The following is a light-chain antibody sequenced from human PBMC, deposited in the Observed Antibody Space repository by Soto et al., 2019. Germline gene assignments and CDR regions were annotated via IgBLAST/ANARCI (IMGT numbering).Light chain of an antibody. J-gene: IGKJ1*01. V-gene: IGKV3-20*01. Sequence: EIVLTQSPGTLSLSPGEGATVSCRASQSVYSSYLAWYQQKPGQAPRLLIYGASSRATGIPDRFSASGSGTDFTLTISRLETEDFAVYYSQQYGTSPRTVGQGTRVEIK. CDR2: GAS. CDR1: QSVYSSY. CDR3: QQYGTSPRT.